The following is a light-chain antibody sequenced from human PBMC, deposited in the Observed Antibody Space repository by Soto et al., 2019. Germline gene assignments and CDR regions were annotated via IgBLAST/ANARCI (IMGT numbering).Light chain of an antibody. J-gene: IGLJ1*01. Sequence: CVLTQPASVSGAPGEAITISCTGTGSDVGGYNYVSWYQQHPDKAPKLIIYDVSNRPSGVSNRFSGSKSGNTASLTISGLQAEDEADYYCTSYTSSSTGVFGTGTKVTVL. CDR1: GSDVGGYNY. CDR2: DVS. V-gene: IGLV2-14*03. CDR3: TSYTSSSTGV.